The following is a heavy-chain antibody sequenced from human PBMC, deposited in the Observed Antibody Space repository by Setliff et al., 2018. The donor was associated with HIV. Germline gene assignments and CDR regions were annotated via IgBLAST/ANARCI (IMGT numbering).Heavy chain of an antibody. J-gene: IGHJ3*02. D-gene: IGHD2-15*01. CDR2: IPNAGSNK. V-gene: IGHV3-30*01. Sequence: PGGSLRLSCAASGFTFSTYAMHWVRQAPGKGLEWVAVIPNAGSNKYYADSVKGRFTISRDNSKSTLYLQMNSLRPEDTAVYYCAKDRIDIISDEPRDAFDIWGQGTMVTVSS. CDR3: AKDRIDIISDEPRDAFDI. CDR1: GFTFSTYA.